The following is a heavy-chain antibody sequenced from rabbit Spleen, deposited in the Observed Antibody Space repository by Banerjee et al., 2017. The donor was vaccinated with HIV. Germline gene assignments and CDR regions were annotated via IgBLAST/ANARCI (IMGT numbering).Heavy chain of an antibody. Sequence: QSLEESGGDLVKPGASLTLTCTASGFSFNNYYYIYWVRQAPGKGLEWIACIEGGSSGFSYFANWAKGRFTISKTSSTTVTLQMTSLTAADTATYFCARDTSSSFSSYGMDLWGPGTLVTVS. V-gene: IGHV1S40*01. CDR1: GFSFNNYYY. J-gene: IGHJ6*01. CDR3: ARDTSSSFSSYGMDL. D-gene: IGHD1-1*01. CDR2: IEGGSSGFS.